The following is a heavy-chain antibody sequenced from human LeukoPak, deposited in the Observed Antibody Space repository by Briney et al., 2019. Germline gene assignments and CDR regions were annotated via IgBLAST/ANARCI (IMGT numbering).Heavy chain of an antibody. Sequence: GGSLRLSCAASGFTFSSYAMSWVRQAPGKGLEWVSGISGSDRSTYYADSVKGRFIISRDNSKNTLYLQMNSLRAEDTAVYYCAKDGKTRNWNYFQAKPVYWGQGTLVTVSS. CDR2: ISGSDRST. V-gene: IGHV3-23*01. CDR3: AKDGKTRNWNYFQAKPVY. D-gene: IGHD1-7*01. CDR1: GFTFSSYA. J-gene: IGHJ4*02.